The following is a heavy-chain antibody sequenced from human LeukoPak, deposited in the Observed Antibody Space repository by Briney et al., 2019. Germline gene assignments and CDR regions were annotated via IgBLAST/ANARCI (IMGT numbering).Heavy chain of an antibody. V-gene: IGHV1-69*05. J-gene: IGHJ5*02. CDR1: GGTFSSYA. CDR3: AREGYCSSTSCFWFDP. Sequence: SVKVSCKASGGTFSSYAISWVRQAPGQGLEWMGGIIPIFGTANYAQKFQGRVTITTDESTSTAYMELSSLRSEDTAVYYCAREGYCSSTSCFWFDPWGQGTLVTVSS. D-gene: IGHD2-2*01. CDR2: IIPIFGTA.